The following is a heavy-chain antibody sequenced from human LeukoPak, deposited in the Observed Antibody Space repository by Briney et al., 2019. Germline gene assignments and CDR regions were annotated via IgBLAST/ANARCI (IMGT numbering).Heavy chain of an antibody. Sequence: SETLSLTCTVSGYSISSGYYWGWIRQPPGKGLEWIGSIYHSGSTYYNPSLKSRVTISVDTSKNQFSLKLSSVTAADTAVYYCAIGYCSGGSCSGPFDYWGQGTLVTVSS. J-gene: IGHJ4*02. CDR1: GYSISSGYY. V-gene: IGHV4-38-2*02. CDR3: AIGYCSGGSCSGPFDY. D-gene: IGHD2-15*01. CDR2: IYHSGST.